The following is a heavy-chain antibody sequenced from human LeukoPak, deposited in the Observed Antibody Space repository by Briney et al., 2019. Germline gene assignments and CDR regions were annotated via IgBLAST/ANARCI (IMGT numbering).Heavy chain of an antibody. D-gene: IGHD1-7*01. J-gene: IGHJ4*02. Sequence: GGSLRLSCAASGFTFSTYNMNWVRQAPGKGLEWVAVIWYGGSNKHYADSVKGRFTISRDNSKNTLYLQMNSLRAEDTAVYYCAKDHRNNWNWDLPDYWGQGTLVTVSS. CDR2: IWYGGSNK. V-gene: IGHV3-30*02. CDR1: GFTFSTYN. CDR3: AKDHRNNWNWDLPDY.